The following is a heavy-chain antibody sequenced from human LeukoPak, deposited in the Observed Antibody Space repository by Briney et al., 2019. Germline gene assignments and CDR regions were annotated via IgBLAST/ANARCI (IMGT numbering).Heavy chain of an antibody. Sequence: PSETLSLTCTVSGGSISSYYWSWIRQPPGKGLEWIGYIYYSGSTNYNPSLMSRVTISVDTSKNQFSLKLSSVTAADTAVYYCARVRDSGYDSLDYWGQGTLVTVSS. CDR1: GGSISSYY. D-gene: IGHD5-12*01. J-gene: IGHJ4*02. CDR2: IYYSGST. CDR3: ARVRDSGYDSLDY. V-gene: IGHV4-59*01.